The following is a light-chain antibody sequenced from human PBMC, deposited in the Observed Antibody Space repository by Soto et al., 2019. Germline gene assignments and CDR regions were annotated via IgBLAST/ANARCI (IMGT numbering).Light chain of an antibody. V-gene: IGKV3-11*01. Sequence: EIMLTQSLAALSSSQGEKATLSCRASQTVSSKLAWYQHKPGQAPRLLIYDTSNRATGIPARFSGSGSGTDFTLTISSLEAEDFAVYYCHQRKCWLRRFGQVGKVDIK. CDR1: QTVSSK. J-gene: IGKJ1*01. CDR2: DTS. CDR3: HQRKCWLRR.